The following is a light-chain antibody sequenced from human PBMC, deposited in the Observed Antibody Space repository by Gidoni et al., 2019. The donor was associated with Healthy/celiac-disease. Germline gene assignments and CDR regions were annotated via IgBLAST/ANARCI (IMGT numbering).Light chain of an antibody. V-gene: IGLV1-44*01. CDR2: SNN. CDR3: AAWDDSLNGYV. J-gene: IGLJ1*01. CDR1: SPYIRSTT. Sequence: QSVLPPPPSASATPRHRVTISCSGSSPYIRSTTVNWYQQLPGTAPKLLIYSNNQRPSGVPDRFSGSKSGTSASLAISGLQSEDEADYYCAAWDDSLNGYVFGTGTKVTVL.